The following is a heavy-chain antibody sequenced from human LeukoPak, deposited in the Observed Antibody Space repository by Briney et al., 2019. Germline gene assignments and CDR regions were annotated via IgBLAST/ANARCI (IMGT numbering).Heavy chain of an antibody. J-gene: IGHJ5*02. CDR3: AQWSGSNWFDP. Sequence: SETLSLTCSVSGDSISYFYWSWIRQAAGKGLEWIGRISGSGSTDYNASLKSRVTMSVDTSKSQLSLKVISVTAADTAVYYCAQWSGSNWFDPWGQGTLVTVSS. CDR1: GDSISYFY. V-gene: IGHV4-4*07. CDR2: ISGSGST. D-gene: IGHD3-3*01.